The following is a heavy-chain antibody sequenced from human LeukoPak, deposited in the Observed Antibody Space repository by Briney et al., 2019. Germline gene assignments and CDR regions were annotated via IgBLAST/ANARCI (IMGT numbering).Heavy chain of an antibody. CDR3: ARLKAAADEGYFDY. J-gene: IGHJ4*02. CDR1: GYTFTTYG. CDR2: ISAYNGNT. V-gene: IGHV1-18*01. Sequence: ASVKVSCKASGYTFTTYGISWVRQAPGQGLEWMGRISAYNGNTNYAQKLQGRVTMTTDTSTSTAYMELRSLRSDDKAVYYCARLKAAADEGYFDYWGQGTLVTVSS. D-gene: IGHD6-13*01.